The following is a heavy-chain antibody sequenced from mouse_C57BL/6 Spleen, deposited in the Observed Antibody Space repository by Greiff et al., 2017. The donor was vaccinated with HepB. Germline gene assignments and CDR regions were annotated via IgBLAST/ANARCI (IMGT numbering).Heavy chain of an antibody. D-gene: IGHD1-1*01. CDR1: GFSLSTFGMG. CDR2: IWWDDDK. J-gene: IGHJ3*01. Sequence: QVQLKESGPGILQPSQTLSLTCSFSGFSLSTFGMGVGWIRQPSGKGLEWLAHIWWDDDKYYNPALKSRLTISKDTSKNQVFLKIANVDTADTATYYCARIYYYGSSYDWFAYWGQGTLVTVSA. V-gene: IGHV8-8*01. CDR3: ARIYYYGSSYDWFAY.